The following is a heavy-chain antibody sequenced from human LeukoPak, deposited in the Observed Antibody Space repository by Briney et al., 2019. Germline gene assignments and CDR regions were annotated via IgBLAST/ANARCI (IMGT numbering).Heavy chain of an antibody. V-gene: IGHV3-30*18. CDR2: IPYDGSYK. CDR3: AKEGYDSSGYLDY. D-gene: IGHD3-22*01. CDR1: GFTFSTYG. J-gene: IGHJ4*02. Sequence: GRSLRLSCAASGFTFSTYGFHWVRQAPGKGLEWVAVIPYDGSYKYYADSVKGRFTISGDNSKNTLYLQMNTLRAEDTAVYYCAKEGYDSSGYLDYWGQGTLVTVSS.